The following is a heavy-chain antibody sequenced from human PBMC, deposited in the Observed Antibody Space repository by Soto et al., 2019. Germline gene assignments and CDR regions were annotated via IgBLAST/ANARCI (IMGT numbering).Heavy chain of an antibody. Sequence: LSCAASGFTFSSYEMNWVRQAPGKGLEWVSYISSSGSTIYYADSVKGRFTISRDNAKNSLYLQMNSLRAEDTAVYYCESELELYYWGQGTLVTVSS. CDR1: GFTFSSYE. V-gene: IGHV3-48*03. CDR3: ESELELYY. D-gene: IGHD1-7*01. CDR2: ISSSGSTI. J-gene: IGHJ4*02.